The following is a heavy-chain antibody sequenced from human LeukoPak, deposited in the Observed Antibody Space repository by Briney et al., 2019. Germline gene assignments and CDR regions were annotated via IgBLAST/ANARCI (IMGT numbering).Heavy chain of an antibody. V-gene: IGHV3-74*01. J-gene: IGHJ4*02. CDR1: GFTLSSYW. CDR2: INSDGRTT. CDR3: ARIRSGWYHDY. D-gene: IGHD6-19*01. Sequence: GSLRLSCAASGFTLSSYWMYWVRQAPGKGLVWVSRINSDGRTTRYADSVKGRFTISRDNAKNTLYLQMNSLRAEDTAVYYCARIRSGWYHDYWGQGTLVTVSS.